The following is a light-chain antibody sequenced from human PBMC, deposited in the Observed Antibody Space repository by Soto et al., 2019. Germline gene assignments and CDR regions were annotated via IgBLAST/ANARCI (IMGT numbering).Light chain of an antibody. J-gene: IGLJ2*01. CDR3: SSYAGSKGVL. V-gene: IGLV2-8*01. CDR2: EVN. Sequence: QSVLTQPPSASGSPGQSVTISCTGTSSDVGGYNYVSWYQQHPGKAPKLMIYEVNKRPSGVPDRFSGSKSGNTASLTVSGLQTEDEADYYCSSYAGSKGVLFGGGTQLTVL. CDR1: SSDVGGYNY.